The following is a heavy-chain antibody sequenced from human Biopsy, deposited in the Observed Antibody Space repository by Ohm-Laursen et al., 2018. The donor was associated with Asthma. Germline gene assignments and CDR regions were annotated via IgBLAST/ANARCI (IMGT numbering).Heavy chain of an antibody. CDR1: GGSMSSSSYY. J-gene: IGHJ4*02. CDR3: ARHWDWGSFFDY. V-gene: IGHV4-39*01. D-gene: IGHD7-27*01. CDR2: ISYTGSA. Sequence: GTLSLTCTVSGGSMSSSSYYWGWIRQPPGKGLEWMGSISYTGSAYHNPSLKSRLTISVHTSKNHYSLKLSSVTAADTAVYYCARHWDWGSFFDYWGQGTPVTVSS.